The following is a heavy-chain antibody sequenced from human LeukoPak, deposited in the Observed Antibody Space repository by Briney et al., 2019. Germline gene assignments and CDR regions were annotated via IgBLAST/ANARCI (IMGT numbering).Heavy chain of an antibody. CDR1: GGSISSSNW. CDR3: ARHDSSKCFDL. CDR2: TFTSGST. V-gene: IGHV4-4*02. D-gene: IGHD4-11*01. J-gene: IGHJ2*01. Sequence: SGTLSLTCAVSGGSISSSNWWSWVRQPAGKGLEWIGRTFTSGSTDYNPSLKSRVSLALDKSNNQISLRLSSVTAADTAVYYCARHDSSKCFDLWGRGALVIVSS.